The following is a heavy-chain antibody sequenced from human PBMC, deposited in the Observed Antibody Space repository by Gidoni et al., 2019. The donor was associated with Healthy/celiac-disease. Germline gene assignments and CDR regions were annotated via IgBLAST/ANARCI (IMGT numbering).Heavy chain of an antibody. J-gene: IGHJ4*02. CDR1: GFTFSSYG. Sequence: QVQLVESGGGVVQPGRSQRLSCAAAGFTFSSYGMQWVRQAPGKGLEWVAVISYDGSNKYYADSVKGRFTISRDNSKNTRYLQMNSLRAEDTAVYYCAKDPDEQWLATGRLDYWGQGTLVTVSS. CDR3: AKDPDEQWLATGRLDY. CDR2: ISYDGSNK. V-gene: IGHV3-30*18. D-gene: IGHD6-19*01.